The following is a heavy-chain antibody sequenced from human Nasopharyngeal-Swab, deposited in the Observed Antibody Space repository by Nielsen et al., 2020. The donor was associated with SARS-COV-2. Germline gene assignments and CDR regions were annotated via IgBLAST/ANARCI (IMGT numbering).Heavy chain of an antibody. CDR1: GFNFRSYW. CDR2: IQQDGSEK. Sequence: GWSLRLSWAASGFNFRSYWMSWVRQAPGEGLEWVANIQQDGSEKYYVDSVKGRFTISRDNAKNSLYLQMNSLRAEDTAVYYCARDSYGSGSDYYYYGMDVWGQGTTVTVSS. CDR3: ARDSYGSGSDYYYYGMDV. D-gene: IGHD3-10*01. V-gene: IGHV3-7*01. J-gene: IGHJ6*02.